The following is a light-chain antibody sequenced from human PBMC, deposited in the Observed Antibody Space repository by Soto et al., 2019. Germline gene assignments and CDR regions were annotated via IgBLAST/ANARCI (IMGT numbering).Light chain of an antibody. CDR2: ENN. J-gene: IGLJ1*01. CDR3: RTCDSSLSAYV. V-gene: IGLV1-51*02. Sequence: QSVLTQPPSVSAAPGQKVTISCSGSSSNIGNNYVSWYQQLPGTAPKLLIYENNKRPSWIPDRFSVSKSSTSATLGITGLQTGDEADYYCRTCDSSLSAYVFGTGTKLTVL. CDR1: SSNIGNNY.